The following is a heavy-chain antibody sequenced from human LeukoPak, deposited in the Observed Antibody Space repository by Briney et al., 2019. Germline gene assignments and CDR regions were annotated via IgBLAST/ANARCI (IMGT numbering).Heavy chain of an antibody. CDR2: IRSSSET. J-gene: IGHJ4*02. V-gene: IGHV3-48*02. Sequence: GGSLRLSCAASGFTFSQYSMNWVRQAPGKGLEWVSHIRSSSETFYADSVKGRFTISRDNARNSLYLQMNSLRDEDTAVYYCASSGSYRFDYWGQGTLVTVSS. CDR3: ASSGSYRFDY. CDR1: GFTFSQYS. D-gene: IGHD1-26*01.